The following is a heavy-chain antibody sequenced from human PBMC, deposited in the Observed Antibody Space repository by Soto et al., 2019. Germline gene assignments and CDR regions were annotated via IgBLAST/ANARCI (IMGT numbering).Heavy chain of an antibody. V-gene: IGHV1-69*13. D-gene: IGHD3-3*01. CDR2: IIPIFGTA. CDR1: GGTFSSYA. J-gene: IGHJ6*02. CDR3: ATGATITIFVVVPYYYYGMDV. Sequence: SVKVSCKASGGTFSSYAISWVRQAPGQGLEWMGGIIPIFGTANYAQKFQGRVTITADESTSTAYMELSSLRSEDTAVYYCATGATITIFVVVPYYYYGMDVWG.